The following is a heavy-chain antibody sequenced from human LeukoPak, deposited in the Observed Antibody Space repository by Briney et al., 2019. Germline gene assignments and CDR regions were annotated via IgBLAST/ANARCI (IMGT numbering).Heavy chain of an antibody. CDR3: ARDFAAAHYYYMDV. J-gene: IGHJ6*03. D-gene: IGHD6-13*01. V-gene: IGHV3-64*01. CDR2: ISSNGGST. CDR1: GFTFSSYA. Sequence: GGSLRLSCAASGFTFSSYAMHWVRQAPGKGLEYVSAISSNGGSTYYANSVKGRFTISRDNSKNTLYLQMGSLRAEDMAVYYCARDFAAAHYYYMDVWGKGTTVTVSS.